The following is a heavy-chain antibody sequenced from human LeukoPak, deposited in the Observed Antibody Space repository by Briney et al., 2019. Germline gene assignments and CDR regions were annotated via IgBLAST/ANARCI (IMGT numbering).Heavy chain of an antibody. CDR2: INPSGGST. Sequence: ASVKVSCKASGGTFSSYAISWVRQAPGQGLEWMGIINPSGGSTSYAQKFQGRVTMTRDTSTSTVYMELSSLRSEDTAVYYCARDQGDFDPWGQGTLVTVSS. CDR3: ARDQGDFDP. J-gene: IGHJ5*02. D-gene: IGHD3-16*01. V-gene: IGHV1-46*01. CDR1: GGTFSSYA.